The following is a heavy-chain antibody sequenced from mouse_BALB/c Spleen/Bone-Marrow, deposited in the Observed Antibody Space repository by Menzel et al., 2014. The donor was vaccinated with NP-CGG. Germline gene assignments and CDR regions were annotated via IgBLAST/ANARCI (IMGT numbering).Heavy chain of an antibody. CDR3: ARGGLRYFDV. Sequence: EVNLVESGGGLVKPGGSLKLSCAASGFTFSSYAMSWVRRTPEKRLEWVASISSGGSTYYPDSVKGRFTISRDNARNILYLQMSSLRSEDTAMYYCARGGLRYFDVWGAGTTATVSS. J-gene: IGHJ1*01. CDR1: GFTFSSYA. D-gene: IGHD3-2*02. CDR2: ISSGGST. V-gene: IGHV5-6-5*01.